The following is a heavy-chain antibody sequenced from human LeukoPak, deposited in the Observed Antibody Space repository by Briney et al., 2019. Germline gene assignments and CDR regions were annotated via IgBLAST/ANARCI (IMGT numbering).Heavy chain of an antibody. Sequence: SVKVSCKASGGTFSSYAISWVRQAPGQGLEWMGGIIPIFGTANYAQKFQGRVTITADKSTSTAYMELSSLRSEDTAVYYCARDSLGQQWLFYFDYWGQGPWSPSPQ. CDR2: IIPIFGTA. D-gene: IGHD6-19*01. V-gene: IGHV1-69*06. CDR3: ARDSLGQQWLFYFDY. CDR1: GGTFSSYA. J-gene: IGHJ4*02.